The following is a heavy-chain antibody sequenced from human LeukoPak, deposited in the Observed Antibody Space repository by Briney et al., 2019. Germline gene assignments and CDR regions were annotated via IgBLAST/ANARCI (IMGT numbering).Heavy chain of an antibody. CDR3: ARERQDTILHSGAFDI. V-gene: IGHV3-30-3*01. D-gene: IGHD2-21*01. CDR2: IASDGSHT. CDR1: GFTFSTYF. Sequence: GGSLRLSCAASGFTFSTYFMYWVRQAPGKGLEWVADIASDGSHTFYVESVKGRFTISRDNSKNTLYLQMNSLRAEDTAVYFCARERQDTILHSGAFDIWGQGTMVTVSS. J-gene: IGHJ3*02.